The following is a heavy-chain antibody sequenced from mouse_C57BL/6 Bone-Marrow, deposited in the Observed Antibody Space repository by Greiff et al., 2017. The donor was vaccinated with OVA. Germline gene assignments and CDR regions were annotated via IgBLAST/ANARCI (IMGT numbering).Heavy chain of an antibody. J-gene: IGHJ4*01. V-gene: IGHV5-15*01. CDR1: GFTFSDYG. CDR3: ARRGGGDYYAMDY. D-gene: IGHD1-1*02. Sequence: EVKLMESGGGLVQPGGSLKLSCAASGFTFSDYGMAWVRQAPRKGPEWVAFISNLAYSIYYADTVTGRFTISRENAKNTLYLEMSSLRSEDTAMYYCARRGGGDYYAMDYWGQGTSVTVSS. CDR2: ISNLAYSI.